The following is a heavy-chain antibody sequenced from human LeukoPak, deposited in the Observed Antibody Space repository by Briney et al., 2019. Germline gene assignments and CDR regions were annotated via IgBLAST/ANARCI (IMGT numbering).Heavy chain of an antibody. CDR2: INHSGST. V-gene: IGHV4-34*01. Sequence: SETLSLTCAVYGGSFSGYYWSWIRQPPGKGLEWIGEINHSGSTNYNPSLKSRVTISVDTSKNQFSLKLSSVTAADTAVYYCARGRYGSGSYYKGPDYWGQGTLVTVSS. CDR3: ARGRYGSGSYYKGPDY. D-gene: IGHD3-10*01. CDR1: GGSFSGYY. J-gene: IGHJ4*02.